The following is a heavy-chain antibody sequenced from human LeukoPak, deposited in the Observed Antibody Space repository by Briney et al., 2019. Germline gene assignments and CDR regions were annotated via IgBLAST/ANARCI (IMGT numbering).Heavy chain of an antibody. CDR1: GFTFSNYA. D-gene: IGHD5-24*01. Sequence: GGSLRLSCAASGFTFSNYAINWVRQAPGKGLEWVSAISGSGSSTYYADSVKGRFTISRDNSKNTLYLQMNSLRAEDTAVYYCAASGPAGWLNDYWGQGTLVTVSS. V-gene: IGHV3-23*01. CDR2: ISGSGSST. J-gene: IGHJ4*02. CDR3: AASGPAGWLNDY.